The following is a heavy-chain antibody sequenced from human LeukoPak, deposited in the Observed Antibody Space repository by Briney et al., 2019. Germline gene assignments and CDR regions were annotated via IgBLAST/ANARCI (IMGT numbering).Heavy chain of an antibody. J-gene: IGHJ5*02. D-gene: IGHD5-18*01. CDR3: ARGEDTAMVTGGYNWFDP. Sequence: GGSLRLSCAASGFTVSSNYMNWVRQAPGKGLEWVSSISSSSSYIYYADSVKGRFTISRDNAKNSLYLQMNSLRAEDTAVYYCARGEDTAMVTGGYNWFDPWGQGTLVTVSS. V-gene: IGHV3-21*01. CDR1: GFTVSSNY. CDR2: ISSSSSYI.